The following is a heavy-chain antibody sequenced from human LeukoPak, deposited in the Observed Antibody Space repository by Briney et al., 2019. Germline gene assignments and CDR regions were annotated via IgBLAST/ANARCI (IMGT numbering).Heavy chain of an antibody. CDR3: ANDYYDSSGSSLLDY. CDR1: GFTFSSYG. J-gene: IGHJ4*02. V-gene: IGHV3-30*18. CDR2: ISYDGSNK. Sequence: GGSLRLSCAASGFTFSSYGMHWVRQAPGKGLEWVAVISYDGSNKYSAYSVKGRFTISRDNSKNTLYLQMNSLRAEDTAVYYCANDYYDSSGSSLLDYWGQGTLVTVSS. D-gene: IGHD3-22*01.